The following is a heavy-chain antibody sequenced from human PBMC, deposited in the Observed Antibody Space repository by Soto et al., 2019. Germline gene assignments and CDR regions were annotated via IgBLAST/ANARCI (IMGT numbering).Heavy chain of an antibody. CDR3: ARDYERHYATDY. Sequence: QVRLVESGGGLVKPGGSLRLSCAASGFTFSDYYMSWIRQAPGKGLEWVSYISSFNVYTSYADSVKGRFTISRDNAKNSLYLHMNSLRAEDTAVYYCARDYERHYATDYWGQGTLVTVSS. J-gene: IGHJ4*02. D-gene: IGHD3-22*01. CDR2: ISSFNVYT. V-gene: IGHV3-11*05. CDR1: GFTFSDYY.